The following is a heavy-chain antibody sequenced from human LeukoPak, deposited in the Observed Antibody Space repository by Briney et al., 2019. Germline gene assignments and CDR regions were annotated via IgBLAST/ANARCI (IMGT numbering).Heavy chain of an antibody. Sequence: PSETLSLTCTVSGGSISSGSYYWSWIRQPAGKGLEWIGRIYTSGSTNYNPSLKSRVTISVDTSKNQFSLKLSSVTAADTAVYYCARDRGLSGSWDNYYYYYMDVWGKGTTVTVSS. CDR2: IYTSGST. V-gene: IGHV4-61*02. D-gene: IGHD6-13*01. J-gene: IGHJ6*03. CDR3: ARDRGLSGSWDNYYYYYMDV. CDR1: GGSISSGSYY.